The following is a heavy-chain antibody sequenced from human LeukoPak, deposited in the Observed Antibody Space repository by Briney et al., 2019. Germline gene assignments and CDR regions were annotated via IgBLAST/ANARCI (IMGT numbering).Heavy chain of an antibody. D-gene: IGHD3-3*01. CDR3: VKDSSRWSFDY. J-gene: IGHJ4*02. CDR2: VSYDGTDT. V-gene: IGHV3-30*09. CDR1: GFTFTNYA. Sequence: GGSLRLSCAASGFTFTNYAMNWVRQAPGKGLEWVATVSYDGTDTSCADSVKGRFAIFRDNSKNTLYLQMNSLGPEDTALYYCVKDSSRWSFDYWGQGTLVTVSS.